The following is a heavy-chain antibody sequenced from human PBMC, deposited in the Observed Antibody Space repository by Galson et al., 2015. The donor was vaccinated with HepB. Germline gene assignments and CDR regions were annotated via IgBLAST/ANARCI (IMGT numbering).Heavy chain of an antibody. J-gene: IGHJ4*02. CDR1: GFTFSSYA. CDR3: AGSGSYYTSVGY. Sequence: SLRLSCAASGFTFSSYAMSWVRQAPGKGLEWVSAISGSGGSTYYADSVKGRFTISRDNSKNTLYLQMNSLRAEDTAVYYCAGSGSYYTSVGYWGQGTLVTVSS. CDR2: ISGSGGST. V-gene: IGHV3-23*01. D-gene: IGHD3-10*01.